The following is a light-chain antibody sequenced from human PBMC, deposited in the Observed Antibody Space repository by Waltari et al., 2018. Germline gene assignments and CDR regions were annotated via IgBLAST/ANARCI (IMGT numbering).Light chain of an antibody. CDR2: GKN. J-gene: IGLJ2*01. CDR3: NSRDSSGNHLV. V-gene: IGLV3-19*01. Sequence: SSELTQDPAVSVALGQTVRITCQGDSLRSYYASWYQQKPGQAPGLVIYGKNNRPSGIPDRVSGSSSGNTASLTITGAQAEDEADYYCNSRDSSGNHLVFGGGTKLTVL. CDR1: SLRSYY.